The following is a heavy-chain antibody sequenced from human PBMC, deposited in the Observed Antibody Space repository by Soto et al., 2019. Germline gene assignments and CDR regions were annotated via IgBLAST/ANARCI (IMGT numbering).Heavy chain of an antibody. Sequence: ALVRVSCGASGYSCTSCGISWGRQAPGQGLEWMGWISAYNGNTNYAQKFQGRVTMPTDTSTSTAYMELRSLRSDDTAVYYCAREDGDSSGSDFDYWGQGTLVTVSS. CDR2: ISAYNGNT. J-gene: IGHJ4*02. V-gene: IGHV1-18*01. D-gene: IGHD3-22*01. CDR3: AREDGDSSGSDFDY. CDR1: GYSCTSCG.